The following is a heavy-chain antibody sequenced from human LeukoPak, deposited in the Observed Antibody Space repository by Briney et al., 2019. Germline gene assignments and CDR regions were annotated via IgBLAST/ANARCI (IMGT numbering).Heavy chain of an antibody. CDR1: GFTFSSYG. J-gene: IGHJ6*02. Sequence: QPGGSLRLSCAASGFTFSSYGMHWVRQAPGKGLEWVAFIRYDGSNKYYADSVKGRFTISRDNSKNTLYLQMNSLRAEDTAVYYCANLHITMVRGVIITPERGMDVWGQGTTVTVSS. CDR2: IRYDGSNK. D-gene: IGHD3-10*01. CDR3: ANLHITMVRGVIITPERGMDV. V-gene: IGHV3-30*02.